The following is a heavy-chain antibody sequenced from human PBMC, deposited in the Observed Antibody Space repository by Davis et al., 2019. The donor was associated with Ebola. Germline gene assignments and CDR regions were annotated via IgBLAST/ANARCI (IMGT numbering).Heavy chain of an antibody. Sequence: ASVKVSCKVSGYTLTEFSMHWVRQAPGKGLEWMGGFDPEDGETIYAQKFQGRVTMTEDTSTDTASMELSSLRSEDTAVYYCATSGGSSSVYYYYGMDVWGQGTTVTVSS. V-gene: IGHV1-24*01. D-gene: IGHD6-6*01. CDR1: GYTLTEFS. CDR2: FDPEDGET. J-gene: IGHJ6*02. CDR3: ATSGGSSSVYYYYGMDV.